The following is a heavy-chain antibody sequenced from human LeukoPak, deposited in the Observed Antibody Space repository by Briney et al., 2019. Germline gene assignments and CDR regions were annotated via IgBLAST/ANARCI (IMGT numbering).Heavy chain of an antibody. V-gene: IGHV4-59*01. D-gene: IGHD3-22*01. CDR3: AKNYDSSGYATFAY. J-gene: IGHJ4*02. CDR2: IYYSGST. CDR1: GGSISSYY. Sequence: PSETLSLTCTVSGGSISSYYWSWIRQPPGKGLEWMGYIYYSGSTNYNPSLKSRVTISQATSKNQFSLKLSSVTAADTAVYYCAKNYDSSGYATFAYWGRGTLDTVSS.